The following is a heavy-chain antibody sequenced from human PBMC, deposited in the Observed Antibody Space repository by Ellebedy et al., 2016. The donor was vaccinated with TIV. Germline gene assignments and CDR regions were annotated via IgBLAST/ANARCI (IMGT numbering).Heavy chain of an antibody. Sequence: PGGSLRLSCAASGFTFCNNAMSWVRQDTGKGLAWVSAISDSGSTTYYADSVKGRFTISRDNSKNTLYLRMDSLRVEDTAIYYCADEPWGVGPAFYIWGQGTMVTVSS. J-gene: IGHJ3*02. CDR1: GFTFCNNA. CDR3: ADEPWGVGPAFYI. CDR2: ISDSGSTT. V-gene: IGHV3-23*01. D-gene: IGHD1-26*01.